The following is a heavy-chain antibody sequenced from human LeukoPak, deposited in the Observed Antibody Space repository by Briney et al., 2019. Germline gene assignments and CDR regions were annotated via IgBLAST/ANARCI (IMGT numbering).Heavy chain of an antibody. CDR1: GYTFTSYA. V-gene: IGHV1-18*01. CDR3: ARIRMYGSGSYYNFELPNWFDP. CDR2: ISVYSGNT. J-gene: IGHJ5*02. Sequence: ASVKVSCKASGYTFTSYAITWVRQAPGQGLEWMGWISVYSGNTHYAQKLQGRVTMTTDTSTTTAYMELRSLRSDDTAVYYCARIRMYGSGSYYNFELPNWFDPWGQGTLVTVSS. D-gene: IGHD3-10*01.